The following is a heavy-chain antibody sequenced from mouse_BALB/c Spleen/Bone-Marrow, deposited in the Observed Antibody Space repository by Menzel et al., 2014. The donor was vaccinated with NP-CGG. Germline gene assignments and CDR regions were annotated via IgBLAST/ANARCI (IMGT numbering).Heavy chain of an antibody. CDR3: ARSYGYERSWFAY. CDR1: GYTFSEYT. J-gene: IGHJ3*01. Sequence: VQLQQSGPELVKPGASVKISCKTSGYTFSEYTIHWVKQSHGKSLEWIGGINPNNGGTSYNQKFKGKATLTEDKSSSTAYMEQRSLTSEDSAVYYGARSYGYERSWFAYWGQGTLVTVSA. CDR2: INPNNGGT. V-gene: IGHV1-18*01. D-gene: IGHD2-2*01.